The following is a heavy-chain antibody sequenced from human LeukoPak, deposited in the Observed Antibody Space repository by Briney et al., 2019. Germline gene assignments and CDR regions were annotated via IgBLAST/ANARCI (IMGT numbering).Heavy chain of an antibody. V-gene: IGHV1-2*02. CDR3: ARDSGYDFWSGYYGFDY. Sequence: GASVKVSCKASGYTFSGYYMHWVRQAPGQGLEWMGWINPNSGGTNYAQKFQGRVTMTRDTSISTAYMELSRLRSDDTAVYYCARDSGYDFWSGYYGFDYWGQGTLVTVSS. CDR2: INPNSGGT. CDR1: GYTFSGYY. J-gene: IGHJ4*02. D-gene: IGHD3-3*01.